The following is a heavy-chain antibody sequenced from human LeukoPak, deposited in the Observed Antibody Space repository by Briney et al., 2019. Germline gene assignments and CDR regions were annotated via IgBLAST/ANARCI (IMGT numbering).Heavy chain of an antibody. J-gene: IGHJ4*02. CDR2: IYYSGST. CDR1: GGSISSYY. D-gene: IGHD6-13*01. Sequence: PSETLSLTCSVSGGSISSYYWSWIRQPPGKGLEWIGYIYYSGSTNYNPSLKSRVTISVDTSKNQFSLILSSVTAADTAVYYCARQSIAVAGGFDYWGQGTLVTVSS. CDR3: ARQSIAVAGGFDY. V-gene: IGHV4-59*08.